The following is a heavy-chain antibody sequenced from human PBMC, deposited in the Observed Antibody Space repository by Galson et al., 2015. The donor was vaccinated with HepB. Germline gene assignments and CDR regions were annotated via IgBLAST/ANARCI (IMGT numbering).Heavy chain of an antibody. CDR2: ISYDGSNE. D-gene: IGHD3-9*01. J-gene: IGHJ6*03. CDR1: ISFRSYG. Sequence: SLRLSCAGISFRSYGVHWVRQVPGKGLDWVAVISYDGSNEYYAESVKGRFTISRDNSKNTVYLQMNSLRAEDTAMYRCVRTRYFDWLGSVGFYYYMDVWGEGTPVIVSS. V-gene: IGHV3-30*19. CDR3: VRTRYFDWLGSVGFYYYMDV.